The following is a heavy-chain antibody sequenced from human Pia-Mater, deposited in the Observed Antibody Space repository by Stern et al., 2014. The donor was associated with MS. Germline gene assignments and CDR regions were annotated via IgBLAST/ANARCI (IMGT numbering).Heavy chain of an antibody. V-gene: IGHV3-9*01. J-gene: IGHJ4*02. CDR2: ISWNSNNI. CDR1: AFTFDDCA. Sequence: EVQLVESGGGSVQPGRSLRLSCAASAFTFDDCAMHWVRQAPGKGLEWVSGISWNSNNIGYADSVRGRFTISRDNAKNSLYLQMNGLRPEDTALYYCAKDISERHYYFDSWGEGTLVTVSS. D-gene: IGHD3-16*02. CDR3: AKDISERHYYFDS.